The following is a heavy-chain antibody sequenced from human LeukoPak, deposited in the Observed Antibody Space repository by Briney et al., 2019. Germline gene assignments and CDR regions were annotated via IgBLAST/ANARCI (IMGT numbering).Heavy chain of an antibody. CDR3: ARGQRAHVEWSYYMDV. V-gene: IGHV3-30*19. J-gene: IGHJ6*03. CDR1: GFTFSSYG. D-gene: IGHD3-3*01. CDR2: ISYDGRNK. Sequence: GGSLRLSCAASGFTFSSYGMHWVRQAPGKGLEWMSVISYDGRNKYFADSVKGRFTLSRDNSKNTLYLQMNNLRAEDTAVYYCARGQRAHVEWSYYMDVWGKGTTVTVSS.